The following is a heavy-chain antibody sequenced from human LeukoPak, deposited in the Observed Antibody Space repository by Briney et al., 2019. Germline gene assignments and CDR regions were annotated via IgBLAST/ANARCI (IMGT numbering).Heavy chain of an antibody. Sequence: GGSLRLSCAASGFTFSSYGMHWVRQAPGKGLEWVAFIRYDGSNKYYADSVKGRFSISRDNSKNTLYLQMNSLRAEDTALYYCARAADYWGYFDYWGQGTLVTVSS. D-gene: IGHD5-12*01. V-gene: IGHV3-30*02. CDR3: ARAADYWGYFDY. CDR2: IRYDGSNK. J-gene: IGHJ4*02. CDR1: GFTFSSYG.